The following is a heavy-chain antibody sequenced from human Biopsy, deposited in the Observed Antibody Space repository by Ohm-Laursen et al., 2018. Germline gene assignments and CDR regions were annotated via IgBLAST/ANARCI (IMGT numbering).Heavy chain of an antibody. CDR2: ITSSGGST. CDR3: AKQCATILSSFDS. V-gene: IGHV3-23*01. Sequence: SLRLSCTASGFTFSNYAMSWVRQAPGKGLEWVSTITSSGGSTYIADSVKGRFTISRDNSKNRLYLQMNSLRGEDTAVYYCAKQCATILSSFDSWGQGTLVTVSS. J-gene: IGHJ5*01. CDR1: GFTFSNYA. D-gene: IGHD3-9*01.